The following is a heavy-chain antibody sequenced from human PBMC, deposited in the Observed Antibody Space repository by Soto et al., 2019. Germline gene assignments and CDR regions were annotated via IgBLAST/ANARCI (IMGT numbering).Heavy chain of an antibody. Sequence: EVQLLESGGGLVQPGGSLRLSCVASGVTFTTDAMDWVRQAPGKGLEWVSFISGDDGSGNYADSVKGRFTISRDNSKNTLYLQRNSLRAENTAIYYCVKEASGWKSRGSFDLWGRGTMVTVSS. CDR1: GVTFTTDA. J-gene: IGHJ3*01. CDR2: ISGDDGSG. V-gene: IGHV3-23*01. CDR3: VKEASGWKSRGSFDL. D-gene: IGHD6-19*01.